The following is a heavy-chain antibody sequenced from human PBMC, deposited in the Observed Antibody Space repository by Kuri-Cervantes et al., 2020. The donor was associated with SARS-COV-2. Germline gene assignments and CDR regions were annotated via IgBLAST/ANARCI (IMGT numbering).Heavy chain of an antibody. CDR3: ASPTRPECSSTSCPRTSAFDI. J-gene: IGHJ3*02. Sequence: SQTLSLTCTVSGGSISSYYWSWIRQPAGKGLEWIGRIYTSGSTNYNPSLKSRVTISVDTSKHLFSLKLSSVTAADTAVYYCASPTRPECSSTSCPRTSAFDIWGQGTMVTVSS. CDR1: GGSISSYY. D-gene: IGHD2-2*01. CDR2: IYTSGST. V-gene: IGHV4-4*07.